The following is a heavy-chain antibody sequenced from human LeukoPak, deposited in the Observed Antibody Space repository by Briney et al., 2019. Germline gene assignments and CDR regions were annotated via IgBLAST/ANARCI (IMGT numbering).Heavy chain of an antibody. CDR2: IGTYGDT. J-gene: IGHJ4*02. V-gene: IGHV3-13*01. D-gene: IGHD4-23*01. CDR1: GFTFSSYD. Sequence: GGSLRLSCAASGFTFSSYDMHWIRQATGKGLEWVSAIGTYGDTYYSASVKGRFTISREGAKNSLYLQMNSLRAGDTAVYYCARGKLVGTFGLFDDWGQGSLVTDSS. CDR3: ARGKLVGTFGLFDD.